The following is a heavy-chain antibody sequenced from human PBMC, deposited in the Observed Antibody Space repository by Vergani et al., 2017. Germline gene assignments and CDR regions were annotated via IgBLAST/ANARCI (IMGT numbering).Heavy chain of an antibody. D-gene: IGHD3-16*01. J-gene: IGHJ3*02. CDR1: GYTFTGYY. CDR3: ARLVYVGGGYAFDI. CDR2: INPNSGGT. V-gene: IGHV1-2*06. Sequence: QVQLVQSGAEVKKPGASVTVSCKASGYTFTGYYMHWVRQAPGQGLEWMGRINPNSGGTNYAQKFQGRVTMTRDTSISTAYMELSRLRSDDTAVYYCARLVYVGGGYAFDIWGQGTMVTVSS.